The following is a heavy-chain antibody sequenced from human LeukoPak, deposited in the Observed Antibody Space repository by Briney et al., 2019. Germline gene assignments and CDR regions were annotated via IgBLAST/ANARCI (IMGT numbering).Heavy chain of an antibody. J-gene: IGHJ4*02. CDR3: ARSDAWNRKSNFDY. V-gene: IGHV4-59*01. D-gene: IGHD1-1*01. CDR1: GGSFSSYY. CDR2: IYYSGST. Sequence: PSETLSLTCAVYGGSFSSYYWSWIRQPPGKGLEWIGYIYYSGSTNYNPSLKSRVTISVDTSKNQFSLKLSSVTAADTAVYYCARSDAWNRKSNFDYWGQGTLVTVSS.